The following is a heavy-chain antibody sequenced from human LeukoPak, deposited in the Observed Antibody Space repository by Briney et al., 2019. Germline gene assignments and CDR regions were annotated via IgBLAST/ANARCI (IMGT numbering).Heavy chain of an antibody. CDR2: INPNSGGT. CDR1: GYTFTGYY. CDR3: ARGGVIDLMVYGDFDP. V-gene: IGHV1-2*02. D-gene: IGHD2-8*01. J-gene: IGHJ5*02. Sequence: ASVKVSCKASGYTFTGYYMHWVRQAPGQGLEWMGWINPNSGGTNYAQKFQGRVTMTRDTSISTASMELTRVTSDDTAVYYCARGGVIDLMVYGDFDPWGQGTLVIVSS.